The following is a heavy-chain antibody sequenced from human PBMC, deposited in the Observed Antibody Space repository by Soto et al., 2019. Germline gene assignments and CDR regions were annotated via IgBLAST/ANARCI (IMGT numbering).Heavy chain of an antibody. CDR1: GYTFTSYD. D-gene: IGHD2-15*01. J-gene: IGHJ6*03. V-gene: IGHV1-8*01. CDR3: ARGQRGRATRRDYYYYYMDV. CDR2: MNPNSGNT. Sequence: GASVKVSCKASGYTFTSYDINWVRQATGQGLEWMGWMNPNSGNTGYAQKFQGRVTMTRNTSISTAYMELSSLRSEDTAVYYCARGQRGRATRRDYYYYYMDVWGKGTTVTVSS.